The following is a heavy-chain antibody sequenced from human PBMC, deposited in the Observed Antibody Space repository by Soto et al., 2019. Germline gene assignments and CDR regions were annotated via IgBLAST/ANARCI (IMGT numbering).Heavy chain of an antibody. D-gene: IGHD2-2*01. Sequence: GTLSLTCTVSGGSISSYYWSWIRQPSGKGLEWIGRMYPSGSTNYNPSLKSRVTMSVDTSKNQFSLKLNSVTAADTAVYYCARYCNNATCYRWFDPWGQGTLVTVSS. CDR1: GGSISSYY. CDR3: ARYCNNATCYRWFDP. J-gene: IGHJ5*02. V-gene: IGHV4-4*07. CDR2: MYPSGST.